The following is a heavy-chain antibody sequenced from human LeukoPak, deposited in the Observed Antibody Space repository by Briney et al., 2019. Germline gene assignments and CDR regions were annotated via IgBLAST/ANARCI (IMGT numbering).Heavy chain of an antibody. Sequence: RGSLRLSCVASGFTFSGYTMNWVCQAPGKGLEWVSSITSSSTYIYYADSVRGRFTISRDNAKNSLYLQTNSLRAEDTAVYYCARDSVRHLDYWGEGTLATVSS. CDR3: ARDSVRHLDY. CDR2: ITSSSTYI. J-gene: IGHJ4*02. D-gene: IGHD5/OR15-5a*01. V-gene: IGHV3-21*01. CDR1: GFTFSGYT.